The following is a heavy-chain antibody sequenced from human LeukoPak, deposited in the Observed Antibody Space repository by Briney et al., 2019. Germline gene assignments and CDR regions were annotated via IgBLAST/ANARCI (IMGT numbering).Heavy chain of an antibody. CDR3: ARRGTIFGVVSWFDP. CDR1: GYTFTSYY. V-gene: IGHV1-46*01. Sequence: ASVKVSCKASGYTFTSYYMHWVRQAPGQGLEWMGIINPSGGSTSYAQKFQGRVTMTRDMSTSTVYMELSSLRSEDTAVYYCARRGTIFGVVSWFDPWGQGTLVTVSS. CDR2: INPSGGST. D-gene: IGHD3-3*01. J-gene: IGHJ5*02.